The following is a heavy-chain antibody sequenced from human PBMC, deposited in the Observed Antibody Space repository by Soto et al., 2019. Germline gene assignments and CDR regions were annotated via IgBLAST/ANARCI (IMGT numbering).Heavy chain of an antibody. Sequence: QVQLQESGPGLVKPSETLSLTCTVSGGSISSYYWCWIRQPPGKGLESIGYIYYSGSTNYNPSLKSRVTISVDTSQNQFPVRLCSVTAADTALYYCAGVRGGSGGDGGGLDYWGQGSLVTVSS. V-gene: IGHV4-59*01. CDR1: GGSISSYY. CDR3: AGVRGGSGGDGGGLDY. J-gene: IGHJ4*02. D-gene: IGHD6-25*01. CDR2: IYYSGST.